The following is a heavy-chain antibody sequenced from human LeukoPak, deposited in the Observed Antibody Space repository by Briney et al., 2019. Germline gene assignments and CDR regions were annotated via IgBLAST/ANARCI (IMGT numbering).Heavy chain of an antibody. CDR3: ARGRNDNGGMFFDS. Sequence: SETLSLTCTASGGSIRSYYWNWILQAPGKGLEWVGFISYSGYTSYSPSLKSRVAISVDTAKSQFSLRLNSMTAADTAIYYCARGRNDNGGMFFDSWAQGNLVTVSS. CDR2: ISYSGYT. V-gene: IGHV4-59*01. J-gene: IGHJ4*02. D-gene: IGHD4-23*01. CDR1: GGSIRSYY.